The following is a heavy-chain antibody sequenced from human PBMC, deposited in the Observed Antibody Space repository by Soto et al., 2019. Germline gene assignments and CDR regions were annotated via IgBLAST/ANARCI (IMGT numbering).Heavy chain of an antibody. CDR2: INPSGGST. CDR3: AREGGYDILTGYGNWFDP. V-gene: IGHV1-46*01. D-gene: IGHD3-9*01. Sequence: ASVKVSCKASGYTFTSYYMHWVRQAPGQGLEWMGIINPSGGSTSYAQKFQGRVTMTRDTSTSTVYMELSSLRSEDTAVYYCAREGGYDILTGYGNWFDPWGQGTLVTVS. CDR1: GYTFTSYY. J-gene: IGHJ5*02.